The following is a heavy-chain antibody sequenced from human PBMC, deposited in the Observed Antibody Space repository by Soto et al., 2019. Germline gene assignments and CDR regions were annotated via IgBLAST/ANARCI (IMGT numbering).Heavy chain of an antibody. V-gene: IGHV3-30*18. J-gene: IGHJ4*02. Sequence: GGSLRLSCAASGFTFSSYGMHWVRQAPGKGLEWVAVISYDGSNKYYADSVKGRFTISRDNSKNTLYLQMNSLRAEDTAVYYCAKGTMEWLLTHSCFDYWGQGTLVTVSS. D-gene: IGHD3-3*01. CDR1: GFTFSSYG. CDR3: AKGTMEWLLTHSCFDY. CDR2: ISYDGSNK.